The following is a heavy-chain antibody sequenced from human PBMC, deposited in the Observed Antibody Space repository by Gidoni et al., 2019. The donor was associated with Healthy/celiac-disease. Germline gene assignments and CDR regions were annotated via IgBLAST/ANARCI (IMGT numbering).Heavy chain of an antibody. D-gene: IGHD6-6*01. CDR3: AREILRFKVYSSSVRFDY. CDR2: INPSGGST. J-gene: IGHJ4*02. V-gene: IGHV1-46*01. CDR1: GYTFTNYY. Sequence: QVQLVQSGSEVKKPGASVKVSCKASGYTFTNYYMHWVRQAPGQGLEWMGIINPSGGSTSYAQKFQGRVTMTRDTSTSTVYMELSSLRSEDTAVYYCAREILRFKVYSSSVRFDYWGQGTLVTVSS.